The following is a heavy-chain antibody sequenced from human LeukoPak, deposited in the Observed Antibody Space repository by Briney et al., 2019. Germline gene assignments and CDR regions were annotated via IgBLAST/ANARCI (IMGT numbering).Heavy chain of an antibody. V-gene: IGHV3-23*01. CDR2: ISGSGEST. J-gene: IGHJ4*02. CDR3: AKARFLVGDAIMP. Sequence: GGSLRLSCAASGFTFSSYAMSWVRQAPGKGLEWVSTISGSGESTYYADSVKGRFTISRDNSKNTLYLQMNSLGDEDTAVYCCAKARFLVGDAIMPWGQGTLVSVSS. D-gene: IGHD3-3*01. CDR1: GFTFSSYA.